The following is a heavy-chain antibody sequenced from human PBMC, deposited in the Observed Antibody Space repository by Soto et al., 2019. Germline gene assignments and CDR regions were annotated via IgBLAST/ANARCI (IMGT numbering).Heavy chain of an antibody. Sequence: QVQLQESGPGLVKPSQTLSLTCSVSGGSISSGPYYWSWIRQHPGQGLEFIGYVYYSGTTYYNPSLKSRITISADMSKNQFSLRLSSVTAADTAVYYCARHYCNTITCYGVYWGQGTLVTVSS. CDR3: ARHYCNTITCYGVY. CDR2: VYYSGTT. CDR1: GGSISSGPYY. J-gene: IGHJ4*02. V-gene: IGHV4-31*03. D-gene: IGHD2-15*01.